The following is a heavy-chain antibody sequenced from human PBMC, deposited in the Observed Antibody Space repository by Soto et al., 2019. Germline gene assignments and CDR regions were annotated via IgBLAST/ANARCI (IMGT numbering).Heavy chain of an antibody. V-gene: IGHV1-18*01. CDR2: INTYNGNT. CDR3: AMVDVYVTTRTKDV. J-gene: IGHJ6*02. D-gene: IGHD3-16*01. CDR1: GYTFTRYG. Sequence: QVQLVQSGAEVKNPGASVKVSCKASGYTFTRYGIGWARQAPGQGLEWMGWINTYNGNTNYAQNVQGRVTLTTDTSTSTAYMELRSLRSNDTAIYYCAMVDVYVTTRTKDVWGQGIVVIVSS.